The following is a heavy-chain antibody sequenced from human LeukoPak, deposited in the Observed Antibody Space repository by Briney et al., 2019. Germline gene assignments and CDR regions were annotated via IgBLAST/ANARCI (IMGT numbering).Heavy chain of an antibody. D-gene: IGHD2-2*01. J-gene: IGHJ5*02. Sequence: ESGPTLVKPAQTLTLTCNFFGFALSTSGVGVGWIRQLPGKALEWLALIYWNDDEHYSPSLKSRLTITKDTSKKQVVLTMTNMDPVDTATYYCARSPQIGCCSSTSCLKWFDPWGQGTLVTVSS. CDR3: ARSPQIGCCSSTSCLKWFDP. CDR1: GFALSTSGVG. V-gene: IGHV2-5*01. CDR2: IYWNDDE.